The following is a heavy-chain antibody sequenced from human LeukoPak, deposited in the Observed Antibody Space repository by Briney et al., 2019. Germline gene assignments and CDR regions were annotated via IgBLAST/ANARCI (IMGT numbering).Heavy chain of an antibody. D-gene: IGHD3-10*01. V-gene: IGHV4-59*01. CDR1: GGSISSYY. CDR3: ARYGSGSYYNSFDY. CDR2: IYYSGST. Sequence: SETLSLNCTVSGGSISSYYWSWIRQPPGKGLEWIGYIYYSGSTNYNPSLKSRVTISVDTSKNQFSLKLSSVTAADTAVYYCARYGSGSYYNSFDYWGQGTLVTVSS. J-gene: IGHJ4*02.